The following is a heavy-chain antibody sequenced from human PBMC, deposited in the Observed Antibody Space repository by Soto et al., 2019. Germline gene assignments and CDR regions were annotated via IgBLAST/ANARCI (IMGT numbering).Heavy chain of an antibody. CDR2: MYYGGST. CDR3: AREGKYSDFGWVDY. D-gene: IGHD5-12*01. Sequence: SETLSLTCTVSGGSVSSSTYYWTWIRQPPGKGLVWIGFMYYGGSTNYNPSLMSRVSISVDTSKNQFSLNLKSVTAADTAIYYCAREGKYSDFGWVDYWGPGTLVTVSS. CDR1: GGSVSSSTYY. J-gene: IGHJ4*02. V-gene: IGHV4-61*01.